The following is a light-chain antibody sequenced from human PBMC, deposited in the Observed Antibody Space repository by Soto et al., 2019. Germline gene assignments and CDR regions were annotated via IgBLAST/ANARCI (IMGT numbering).Light chain of an antibody. CDR1: QSVLYSSNNKNY. CDR2: WAS. V-gene: IGKV4-1*01. Sequence: DIVMTQSPDSLAVSLGERATINCKSSQSVLYSSNNKNYLAWYQQRPGQPPKLLIYWASTRESGVPDRFSGSGSGTDLTLTITSMQAEDVAVYYCQQYESTPPTFGPGTKLEIK. J-gene: IGKJ2*01. CDR3: QQYESTPPT.